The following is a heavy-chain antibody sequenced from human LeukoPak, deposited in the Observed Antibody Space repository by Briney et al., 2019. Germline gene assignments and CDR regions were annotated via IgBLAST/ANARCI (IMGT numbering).Heavy chain of an antibody. CDR2: IRYDGSNK. V-gene: IGHV3-30*02. CDR3: AKDPRGRLWYNWNDEVDY. J-gene: IGHJ4*02. Sequence: GGSLRLSCAASGFTFSSYGMHWVRQAPGKGLEWVAFIRYDGSNKYYADSVKGRFTISRDNSKNTLYLQMNSLRAEDTAVYYCAKDPRGRLWYNWNDEVDYWGQGTLVTVSS. CDR1: GFTFSSYG. D-gene: IGHD1-20*01.